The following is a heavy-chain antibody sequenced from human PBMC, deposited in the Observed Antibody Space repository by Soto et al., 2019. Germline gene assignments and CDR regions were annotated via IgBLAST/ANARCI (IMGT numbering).Heavy chain of an antibody. CDR2: IKSKTDGGTT. J-gene: IGHJ4*02. Sequence: EVQLVESGGGLVKPGGSLRLSCAASGFTFSNAWMSWVRQAPGKGLEWVGRIKSKTDGGTTDYAAPVKGRFTISRDDSKNTLYLQMNSLKTEDTAVYYCTTDRIRVRYSSSWYDPLKSGTEDPFNVNLWGQGTLVTVSS. CDR3: TTDRIRVRYSSSWYDPLKSGTEDPFNVNL. CDR1: GFTFSNAW. D-gene: IGHD6-13*01. V-gene: IGHV3-15*01.